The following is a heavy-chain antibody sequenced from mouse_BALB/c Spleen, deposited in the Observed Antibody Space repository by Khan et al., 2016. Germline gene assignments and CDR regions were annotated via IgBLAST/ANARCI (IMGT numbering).Heavy chain of an antibody. Sequence: EVELVESGGGLVQPGGSLKLSCAASGFTFSSYTMSWVRQTPEKRLEWVAYISNGGGSTFYPDTVKGRFTISRDNAKNTLYLHMSSLNSEDTAMYYCSRDFTTATWYFDVWGAGTTVTVSS. CDR2: ISNGGGST. CDR3: SRDFTTATWYFDV. J-gene: IGHJ1*01. CDR1: GFTFSSYT. V-gene: IGHV5-12-2*01. D-gene: IGHD1-2*01.